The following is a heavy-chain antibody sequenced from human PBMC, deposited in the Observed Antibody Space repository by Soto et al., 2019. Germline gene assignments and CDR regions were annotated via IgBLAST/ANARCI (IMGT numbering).Heavy chain of an antibody. J-gene: IGHJ6*03. V-gene: IGHV4-59*12. CDR1: GCSFSRYY. CDR3: ARGRGMVVVVAATRRHYYMDV. D-gene: IGHD2-15*01. Sequence: SETLSLTCTFSGCSFSRYYSRWIRQPPGNGLEWIGEINYSGSTNYDPSLKSRVTISVDTSKNQFSLKLSSVTAADTAVYYCARGRGMVVVVAATRRHYYMDVWGKGTTVTVS. CDR2: INYSGST.